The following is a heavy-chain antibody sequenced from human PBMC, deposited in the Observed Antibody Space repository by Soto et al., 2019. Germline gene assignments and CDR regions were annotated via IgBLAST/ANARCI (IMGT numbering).Heavy chain of an antibody. J-gene: IGHJ5*02. V-gene: IGHV1-69*13. Sequence: SVKVSCKASGGTFSSYAISWVRQAPGQGLEWMGGIIPIFGTANYAQKFQGRVTITADESTSTAYMELSSLRSEDTAVYYCARYYYDSSGYYPNWFDPWGQGTLVTVSS. CDR2: IIPIFGTA. D-gene: IGHD3-22*01. CDR1: GGTFSSYA. CDR3: ARYYYDSSGYYPNWFDP.